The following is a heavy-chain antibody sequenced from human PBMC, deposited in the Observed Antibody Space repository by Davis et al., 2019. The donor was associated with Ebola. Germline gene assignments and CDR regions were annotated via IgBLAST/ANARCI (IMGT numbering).Heavy chain of an antibody. Sequence: SVKVSCKASGGTFSSYTLSWVRQAPGQGLEWMGGIIPIFGTANYAQKFQGRVTITADESTSTAYMELRSLRSEDTAVYYCARLAGYYYYYYMDVWGKGTTVTVSS. CDR3: ARLAGYYYYYYMDV. J-gene: IGHJ6*03. V-gene: IGHV1-69*13. CDR2: IIPIFGTA. CDR1: GGTFSSYT.